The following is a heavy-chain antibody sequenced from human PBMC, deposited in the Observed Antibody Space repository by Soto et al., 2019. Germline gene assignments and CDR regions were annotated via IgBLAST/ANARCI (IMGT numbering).Heavy chain of an antibody. V-gene: IGHV4-34*01. Sequence: SDTLSITCAVYGGSFSGHCWSWIRQPAGKGLEWIGEINHSGGTSYNPSLKSRVTISVDTSKSHFSLKLTSVTAADRAVYFFARDPMDTPMASRYHWYGMDVWGQGTPVNVSS. D-gene: IGHD5-18*01. CDR3: ARDPMDTPMASRYHWYGMDV. J-gene: IGHJ6*02. CDR1: GGSFSGHC. CDR2: INHSGGT.